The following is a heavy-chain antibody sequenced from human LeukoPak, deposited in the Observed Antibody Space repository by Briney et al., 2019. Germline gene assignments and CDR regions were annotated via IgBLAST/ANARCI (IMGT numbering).Heavy chain of an antibody. J-gene: IGHJ3*02. CDR3: ARTATDAFDI. CDR2: MNGDGSST. CDR1: GFTFRSYW. D-gene: IGHD2-21*02. V-gene: IGHV3-74*01. Sequence: PGGSLRLSCAASGFTFRSYWMHWVRQAPGEGLVWVSLMNGDGSSTIYADSVKGRFTISRDNAENTLYLQMNRLRAEDTAVYYCARTATDAFDIWGQGTMVTVSS.